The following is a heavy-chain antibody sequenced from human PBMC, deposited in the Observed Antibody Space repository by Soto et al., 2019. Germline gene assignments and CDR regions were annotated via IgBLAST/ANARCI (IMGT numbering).Heavy chain of an antibody. Sequence: QVQLVESRGGLVKPGGSLRLSCAASGFSFSDYYMTWIRQAPGKGLEWVSYISGSSTYTKYADSVKGRFTISRDNAKNSLYLQMNSLRAEDTAVYYCARSGSGTEYYGLDVSGQGTTVTVSS. CDR1: GFSFSDYY. J-gene: IGHJ6*02. V-gene: IGHV3-11*05. CDR3: ARSGSGTEYYGLDV. D-gene: IGHD6-13*01. CDR2: ISGSSTYT.